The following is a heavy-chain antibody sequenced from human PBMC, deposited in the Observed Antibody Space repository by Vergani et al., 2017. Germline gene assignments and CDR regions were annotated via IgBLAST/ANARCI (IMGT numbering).Heavy chain of an antibody. CDR2: INPNSGGT. CDR3: ARGIGLPTDLRFLEWLLDNWFDP. D-gene: IGHD3-3*01. J-gene: IGHJ5*02. CDR1: GYTFTGYY. V-gene: IGHV1-2*02. Sequence: QVQLVQSGAEVKKPGASVKVSCKASGYTFTGYYMHWVRQAPGQGLEWMGWINPNSGGTNYAQKFQGRVTMTRNTSISTAYMELSSLRSEDTAVYYCARGIGLPTDLRFLEWLLDNWFDPWGQGTLVTVSS.